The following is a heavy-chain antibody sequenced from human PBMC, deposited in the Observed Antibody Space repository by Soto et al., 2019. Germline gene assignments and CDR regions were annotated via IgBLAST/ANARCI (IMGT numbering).Heavy chain of an antibody. CDR2: INPNSGGT. D-gene: IGHD3-16*02. J-gene: IGHJ4*02. CDR3: ARALRLGGLSFFDY. Sequence: GGPVKVSCKASGYPFTGYYMHWVRQAPGQGLEWLGWINPNSGGTNYPQKFQGRVTITRDPSLSTALMELSKLISDDTAVYYCARALRLGGLSFFDYWGQGTLVTVSS. V-gene: IGHV1-2*02. CDR1: GYPFTGYY.